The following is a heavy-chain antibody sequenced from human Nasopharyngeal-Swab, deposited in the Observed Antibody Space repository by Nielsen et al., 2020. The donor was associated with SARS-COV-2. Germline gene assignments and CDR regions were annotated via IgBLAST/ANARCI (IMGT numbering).Heavy chain of an antibody. CDR1: GGTYSIYA. CDR2: IIPILGTS. V-gene: IGHV1-69*13. D-gene: IGHD2-21*02. J-gene: IGHJ3*01. CDR3: ARMHCGGDCYSRGEDAFDL. Sequence: SVKVSCKASGGTYSIYAISWVRQAPGHGPEWMGGIIPILGTSNYAQKFQGRVTITADEFTSTAYMELSSLRSVDTAVYYCARMHCGGDCYSRGEDAFDLWGQGTLVTVSS.